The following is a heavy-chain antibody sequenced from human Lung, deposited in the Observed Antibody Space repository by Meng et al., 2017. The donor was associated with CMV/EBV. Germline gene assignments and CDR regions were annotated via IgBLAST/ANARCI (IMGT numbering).Heavy chain of an antibody. D-gene: IGHD7-27*01. J-gene: IGHJ6*02. Sequence: SETLSLXXNVSGVPINTEENFWTWIRQSPGKGLEWIGLITYSGTAYYNSALKSRVTISSDTSTNQFSLNQKSMTATDTAVYYCARDRQHWALGRFYGMDVWGRGTPVTVSS. CDR1: GVPINTEENF. CDR2: ITYSGTA. V-gene: IGHV4-30-4*02. CDR3: ARDRQHWALGRFYGMDV.